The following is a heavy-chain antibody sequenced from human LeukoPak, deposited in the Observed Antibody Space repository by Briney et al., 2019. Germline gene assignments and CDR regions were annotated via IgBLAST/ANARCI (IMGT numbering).Heavy chain of an antibody. Sequence: ASVKVSCKASGYTFTGYYMHWVRQAPGQGLEWMGWINPNSGGTNYAQKFQGRVTMTRDTSISTAYMELSRLRSDDTAVYYCARVLTDLNYYYYMDVWGKGTTVTVSS. CDR3: ARVLTDLNYYYYMDV. CDR1: GYTFTGYY. V-gene: IGHV1-2*02. J-gene: IGHJ6*03. CDR2: INPNSGGT. D-gene: IGHD3-9*01.